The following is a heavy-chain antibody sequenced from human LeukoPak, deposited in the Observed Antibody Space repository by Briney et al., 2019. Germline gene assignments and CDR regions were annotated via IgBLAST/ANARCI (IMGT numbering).Heavy chain of an antibody. Sequence: SETLSLTCTVSGGSISSGGYYWSWIRQPPGKGLEWIGYIYHSGSTYYNPSLKSRVTISVDRSKNQFSLKLSSVTAADTAVYYCAREGLAARFFDYWGQGTLVTVSS. J-gene: IGHJ4*02. CDR1: GGSISSGGYY. CDR3: AREGLAARFFDY. V-gene: IGHV4-30-2*01. D-gene: IGHD6-6*01. CDR2: IYHSGST.